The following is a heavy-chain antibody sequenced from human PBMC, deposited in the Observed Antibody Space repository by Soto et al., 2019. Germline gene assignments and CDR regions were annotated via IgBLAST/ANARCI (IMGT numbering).Heavy chain of an antibody. Sequence: QVQLQESGPGLVKPSQTLSLTCTVSGCSISSGSYYWSWIRQHPGEGLEWIGYIYYSGSTYYNPALKSRITMSVDTSKNQFSLTLSSVTAADTAVYSCATVVDSLDSGYDTRSWPGQIGYWGQGTLVTVSS. V-gene: IGHV4-31*03. J-gene: IGHJ4*02. CDR2: IYYSGST. CDR1: GCSISSGSYY. D-gene: IGHD5-12*01. CDR3: ATVVDSLDSGYDTRSWPGQIGY.